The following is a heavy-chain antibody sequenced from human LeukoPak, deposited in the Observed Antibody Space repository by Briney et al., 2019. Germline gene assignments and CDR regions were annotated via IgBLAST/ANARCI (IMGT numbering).Heavy chain of an antibody. Sequence: GGSLRLSCAASGVTFSGYSMNWVRRAPGMGLEWASSISTSSSYIYYADSVKGRFTISRDNAKNSLYLQMNSLRAEDTAVYYCAREYSGYGDFDYWGQGTLVTVSS. V-gene: IGHV3-21*01. D-gene: IGHD5-12*01. J-gene: IGHJ4*02. CDR3: AREYSGYGDFDY. CDR2: ISTSSSYI. CDR1: GVTFSGYS.